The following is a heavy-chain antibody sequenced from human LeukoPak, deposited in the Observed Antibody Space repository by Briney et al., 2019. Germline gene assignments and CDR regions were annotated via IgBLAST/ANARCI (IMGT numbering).Heavy chain of an antibody. V-gene: IGHV3-53*01. D-gene: IGHD3/OR15-3a*01. CDR3: AREGLDYLRAFDS. Sequence: GGSLRLSRAAPGFTLSSNYMSWVRQAPGGGREGVSVIYCGWCKYYPDSVQGRFTIYRDNTKNTLYLQMNSLRAEDTAVYYCAREGLDYLRAFDSWGQGTMVTVSS. CDR1: GFTLSSNY. J-gene: IGHJ3*02. CDR2: IYCGWCK.